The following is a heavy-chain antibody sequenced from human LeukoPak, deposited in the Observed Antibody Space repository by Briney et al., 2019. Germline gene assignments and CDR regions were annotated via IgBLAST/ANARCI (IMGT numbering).Heavy chain of an antibody. CDR1: GGSISSYY. D-gene: IGHD3-16*01. CDR2: IYNSGST. J-gene: IGHJ4*02. CDR3: ARDPAAGGFDY. V-gene: IGHV4-59*01. Sequence: PSETLSLTCTVSGGSISSYYWSWIRQPPGKGLEWIGYIYNSGSTNYNPSLKSRVTISVDTSKNQFSLKLSSATAADTAVYYCARDPAAGGFDYWGQGTLVTVSS.